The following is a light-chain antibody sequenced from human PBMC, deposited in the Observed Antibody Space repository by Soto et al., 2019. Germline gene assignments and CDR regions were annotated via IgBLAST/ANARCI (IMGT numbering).Light chain of an antibody. Sequence: EIVLTQSPATLSLSPGERATLSCRASQSISSYLAWSQQKPGQAPRLLIYDASSRATGIPARFSGSGSGTDFTLTISSVESEDSAAYYCQQRYNRYTFGQGTKLEIK. V-gene: IGKV3-11*01. CDR1: QSISSY. CDR2: DAS. J-gene: IGKJ2*01. CDR3: QQRYNRYT.